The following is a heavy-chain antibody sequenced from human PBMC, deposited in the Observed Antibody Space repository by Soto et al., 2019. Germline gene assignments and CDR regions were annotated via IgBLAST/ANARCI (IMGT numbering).Heavy chain of an antibody. J-gene: IGHJ6*02. D-gene: IGHD6-13*01. CDR2: IIPIFGTA. Sequence: QVQLVQSGAEVKKPGSSVKVSCKASGGTFSSYAISWVRQAPGQGLEWMGGIIPIFGTANYAQKFQGRVTITADESTSTAYMELSSLRSEDTAVYYCARDLDSSSWYYYYYGMDVWGQGTTVIVSS. V-gene: IGHV1-69*12. CDR3: ARDLDSSSWYYYYYGMDV. CDR1: GGTFSSYA.